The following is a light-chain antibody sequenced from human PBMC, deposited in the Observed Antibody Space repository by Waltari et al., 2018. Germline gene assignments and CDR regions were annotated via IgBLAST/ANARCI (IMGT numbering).Light chain of an antibody. CDR1: SSDVVGYNS. Sequence: QSALPQPASVSGPPGQSTTLACPGTSSDVVGYNSVSWYQQHPGKAPKLMIYEVSNRPSGVSNRFSGSKSGNTASLTISGLQAEDEADYYCSSYTSSSTLVVFGGGTKLTVL. V-gene: IGLV2-14*01. J-gene: IGLJ2*01. CDR2: EVS. CDR3: SSYTSSSTLVV.